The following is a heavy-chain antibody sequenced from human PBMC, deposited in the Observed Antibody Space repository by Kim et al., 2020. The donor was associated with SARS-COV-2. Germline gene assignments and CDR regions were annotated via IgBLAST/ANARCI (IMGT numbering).Heavy chain of an antibody. Sequence: GGSLRLSCEASGFTFDNHAMHWVRQPPGKPLEWVALITKNADSKILADSVKGRFIISRDNSKNSLYLQMNSLSTEDTALYYCVKGAQWLLQSRWGQGTLVIVSS. V-gene: IGHV3-43*02. D-gene: IGHD6-19*01. J-gene: IGHJ4*02. CDR3: VKGAQWLLQSR. CDR2: ITKNADSK. CDR1: GFTFDNHA.